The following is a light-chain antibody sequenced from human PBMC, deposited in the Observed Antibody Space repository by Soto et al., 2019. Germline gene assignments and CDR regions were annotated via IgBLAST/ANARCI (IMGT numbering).Light chain of an antibody. J-gene: IGLJ1*01. Sequence: QSALTQHPSASGSPGQSVTISCTGTSSDVGGYKYVSWYQQHPGKAPKLMIFEVDKRPSGVPDRFSGSKSSNTASLTVSGLQAEDEADYYCSSYAGINNLGVFGTGTKLTVL. CDR1: SSDVGGYKY. V-gene: IGLV2-8*01. CDR3: SSYAGINNLGV. CDR2: EVD.